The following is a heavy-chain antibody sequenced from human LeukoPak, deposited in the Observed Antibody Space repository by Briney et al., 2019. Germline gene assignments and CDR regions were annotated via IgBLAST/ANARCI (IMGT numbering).Heavy chain of an antibody. CDR1: GGSISSSSYY. CDR3: ARIHRYCSGGACYVLDN. J-gene: IGHJ4*02. V-gene: IGHV4-61*05. D-gene: IGHD2-15*01. Sequence: SETLSLTCTVSGGSISSSSYYWGWIRQPPGRGLEWIGYVYYSGSTNYNPSFKSRITISVDTSRNQFSLQLSSVTAADTAVYYCARIHRYCSGGACYVLDNWGQGTLVAVSS. CDR2: VYYSGST.